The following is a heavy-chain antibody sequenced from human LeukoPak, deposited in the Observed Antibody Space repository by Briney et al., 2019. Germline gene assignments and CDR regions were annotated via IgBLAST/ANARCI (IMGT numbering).Heavy chain of an antibody. Sequence: PGGSLRLSCAASGFTFSAYAMSWVRQAPGKGLEWVSSISSSSSYIYYADSVKGRFTISRDNAKNSLYLQMNSLRAEDTAVYYCASTQIIAAAGTDYWGQGTLVTVSS. V-gene: IGHV3-21*01. CDR1: GFTFSAYA. CDR2: ISSSSSYI. J-gene: IGHJ4*02. D-gene: IGHD6-13*01. CDR3: ASTQIIAAAGTDY.